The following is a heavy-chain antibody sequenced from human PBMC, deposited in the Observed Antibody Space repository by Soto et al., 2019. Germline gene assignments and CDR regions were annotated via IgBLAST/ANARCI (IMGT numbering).Heavy chain of an antibody. V-gene: IGHV3-33*01. CDR3: ARGTSYFDC. CDR2: IWYDGSNK. CDR1: GFTFSSYG. Sequence: QVQLVESGGGVVQPGRSLRLSCAASGFTFSSYGMHWVRQAPGKGLEWVAVIWYDGSNKYYADSVKGRFTISRDNSKNTLYLQMNSLRAEDTAVYYCARGTSYFDCWGQGTLVTVSS. J-gene: IGHJ4*02. D-gene: IGHD2-8*01.